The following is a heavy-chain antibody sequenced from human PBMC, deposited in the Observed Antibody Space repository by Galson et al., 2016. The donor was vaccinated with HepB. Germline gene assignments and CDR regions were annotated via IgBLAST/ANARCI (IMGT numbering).Heavy chain of an antibody. CDR1: GGSTRNYY. D-gene: IGHD3-3*01. J-gene: IGHJ4*02. CDR3: AREASYDFWSGKHFDY. V-gene: IGHV4-59*01. CDR2: IYYSGNT. Sequence: SETLSLTCTVSGGSTRNYYWNWIRQAPGQGLEWIGYIYYSGNTNYNPSLKSRVTISVDTSKNQLSLNLSSVTAADTAVYYCAREASYDFWSGKHFDYWGQGTLVIVSS.